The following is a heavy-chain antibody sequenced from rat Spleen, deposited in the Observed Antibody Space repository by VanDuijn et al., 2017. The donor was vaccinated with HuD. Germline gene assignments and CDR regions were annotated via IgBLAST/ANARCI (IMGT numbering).Heavy chain of an antibody. CDR1: GFTFSSFP. D-gene: IGHD1-11*01. CDR3: TRLGTEAIGNWFSY. V-gene: IGHV5-46*01. J-gene: IGHJ3*01. Sequence: EVQLVESGGGLVQPGRSLKLSCAASGFTFSSFPMAWVRQAPKKGLEWVATISTSGSRTYYPDSVKGRFTISRDNAKSTLYLQMDSLRSEDTATYYCTRLGTEAIGNWFSYWGQGTLVTVSS. CDR2: ISTSGSRT.